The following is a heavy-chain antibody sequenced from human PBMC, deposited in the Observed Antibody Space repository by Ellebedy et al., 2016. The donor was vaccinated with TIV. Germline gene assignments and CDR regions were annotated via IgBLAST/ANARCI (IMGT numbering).Heavy chain of an antibody. J-gene: IGHJ6*02. CDR3: VKGRSGPQYDGIDV. CDR2: ISPNGGDT. Sequence: GGSLRLXXAASGFIFTACSMAWVRQAPGKGLEWVSSISPNGGDTYYADSVKGRFTISRDNSKNTLYLQMNRLRAEDTALYYCVKGRSGPQYDGIDVWGQGTTVTVSS. D-gene: IGHD3-10*01. CDR1: GFIFTACS. V-gene: IGHV3-23*01.